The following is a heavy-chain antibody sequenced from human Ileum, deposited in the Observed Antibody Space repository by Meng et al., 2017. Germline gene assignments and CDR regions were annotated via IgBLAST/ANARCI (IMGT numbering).Heavy chain of an antibody. CDR1: GFSFNSNV. CDR2: ISASGADT. D-gene: IGHD4-23*01. V-gene: IGHV3-23*04. J-gene: IGHJ3*02. CDR3: VKDLRWNAWDS. Sequence: VGCGGGLVQPGGSLRLSCAAFGFSFNSNVMRWVRQAPGQVLEWVSSISASGADTYYADSVKGRFTTSRDNSRTTVYLQMNSLRGDDTAVYYCVKDLRWNAWDSWGQGTMVTVSS.